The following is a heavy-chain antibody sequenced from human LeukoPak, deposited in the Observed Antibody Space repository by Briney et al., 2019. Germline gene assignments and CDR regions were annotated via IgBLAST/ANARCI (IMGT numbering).Heavy chain of an antibody. CDR1: GGPFSGYF. J-gene: IGHJ4*02. CDR3: ARRYSYHLGSFPFAF. Sequence: SSETLSLTCAVSGGPFSGYFWSWIRQPPGKGLEWIGEIHNSGTTNYNPSLNSRVTISEDTSKNQIYLNLRSVTAADTALYYCARRYSYHLGSFPFAFWGQGTLVTVSS. CDR2: IHNSGTT. D-gene: IGHD3-10*01. V-gene: IGHV4-34*01.